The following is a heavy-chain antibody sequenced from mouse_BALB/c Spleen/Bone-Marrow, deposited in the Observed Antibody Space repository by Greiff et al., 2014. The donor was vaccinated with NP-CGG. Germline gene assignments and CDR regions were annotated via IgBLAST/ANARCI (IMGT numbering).Heavy chain of an antibody. J-gene: IGHJ1*01. V-gene: IGHV5-6-3*01. CDR3: ARVYGWYFDV. D-gene: IGHD1-1*01. CDR2: INNNGGST. Sequence: EVMLVESGGGLVQPGGSLKLSCVASGFTFSSYGMSWVRQTPDKRLELVATINNNGGSTYYPDSVRSQFTISRDNAKNTLYLQMSSLKSEDTAMYYCARVYGWYFDVWGAGTTVTVSS. CDR1: GFTFSSYG.